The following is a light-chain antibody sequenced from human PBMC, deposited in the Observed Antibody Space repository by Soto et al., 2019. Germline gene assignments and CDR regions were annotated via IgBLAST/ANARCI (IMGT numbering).Light chain of an antibody. CDR1: QGISSA. CDR2: DVS. V-gene: IGKV1-13*02. J-gene: IGKJ4*01. CDR3: QQFNTYPALT. Sequence: AIQLTQSPSSLSASVGDRVTITCRASQGISSALAWYQQKPGKSPNLLIYDVSSLESGVPSRFSGSGSGTDFTLTISSLQPEDFETYYCQQFNTYPALTFGGGTKVDIK.